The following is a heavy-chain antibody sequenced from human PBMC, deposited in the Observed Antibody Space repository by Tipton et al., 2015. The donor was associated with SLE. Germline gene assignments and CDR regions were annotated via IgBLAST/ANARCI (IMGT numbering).Heavy chain of an antibody. Sequence: TLSLTCAVYGGSFSGYYWSWIRQPPGKGLEWIGEINHSGSTISVDTSKNQFSLKLSSVTAADTAVYYCARGTAVAAPAFDIWGQGTMVTVSS. V-gene: IGHV4-34*01. CDR1: GGSFSGYY. J-gene: IGHJ3*02. D-gene: IGHD6-19*01. CDR2: INHSG. CDR3: ARGTAVAAPAFDI.